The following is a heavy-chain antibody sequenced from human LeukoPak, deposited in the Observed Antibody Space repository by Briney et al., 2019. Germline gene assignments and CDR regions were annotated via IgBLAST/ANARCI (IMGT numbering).Heavy chain of an antibody. CDR1: GFVFSNYD. J-gene: IGHJ4*02. D-gene: IGHD1-14*01. CDR3: ARDLNREDFDY. Sequence: GKSLRLSCAASGFVFSNYDRHWVRQAPGKGLEWVAIIWLDGSATYYGDSVKGRFTVSRDNSNNTLYLQMNSLRVEDTAVYYCARDLNREDFDYWGQGTLVAVSS. CDR2: IWLDGSAT. V-gene: IGHV3-33*01.